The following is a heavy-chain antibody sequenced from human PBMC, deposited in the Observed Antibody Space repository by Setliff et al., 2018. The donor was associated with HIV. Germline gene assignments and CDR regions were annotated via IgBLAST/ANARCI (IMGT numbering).Heavy chain of an antibody. D-gene: IGHD6-6*01. CDR3: ARLSSYRSSSYYFDY. CDR1: GPSISDGSC. J-gene: IGHJ4*02. V-gene: IGHV4-59*08. CDR2: IHYSGSS. Sequence: SETLSLTCTVSGPSISDGSCWGWIRQTQWKGLEWIAYIHYSGSSNYNPSLKSRVSISLDTSKKQVSLQLSAVTAADTAVYYCARLSSYRSSSYYFDYWGQGALVTVSS.